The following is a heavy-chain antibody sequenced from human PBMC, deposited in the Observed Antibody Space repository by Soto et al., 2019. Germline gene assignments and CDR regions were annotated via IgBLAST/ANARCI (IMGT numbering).Heavy chain of an antibody. CDR1: GFTFSSYG. Sequence: PWGSLRLSCAASGFTFSSYGMHWVRQAPGKGLEWVAVIWYDGSNKYYADSVKGRFTISRDNSKNTLYLQMNSLRAEDTAVYYCARELRRGYSYGSNGMDVWGQGTTVTVSS. CDR2: IWYDGSNK. D-gene: IGHD5-18*01. J-gene: IGHJ6*02. CDR3: ARELRRGYSYGSNGMDV. V-gene: IGHV3-33*01.